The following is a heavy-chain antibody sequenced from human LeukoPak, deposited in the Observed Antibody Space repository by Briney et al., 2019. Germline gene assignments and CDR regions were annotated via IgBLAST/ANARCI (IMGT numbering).Heavy chain of an antibody. V-gene: IGHV3-73*01. J-gene: IGHJ4*02. D-gene: IGHD2-21*02. CDR3: TGLLGDSVSNFDY. Sequence: RPGGSLRLSCAASRFTFSGSAMHWVRQASGKGLEWVGRIRSKANTYATEYAASVKGRFTISRDDSKNTAYLQMNSLKTEDTAVYYCTGLLGDSVSNFDYWGQGTLVTVSS. CDR1: RFTFSGSA. CDR2: IRSKANTYAT.